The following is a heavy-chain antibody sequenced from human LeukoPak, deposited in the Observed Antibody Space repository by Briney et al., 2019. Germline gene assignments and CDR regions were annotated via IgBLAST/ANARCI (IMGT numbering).Heavy chain of an antibody. V-gene: IGHV3-30*01. D-gene: IGHD6-19*01. J-gene: IGHJ6*03. CDR2: IPYDGSNK. CDR3: AGGSNAVAGTTYYYYYMDV. CDR1: GFTFSSYA. Sequence: GRSLRLSCAASGFTFSSYAMHWVRQAPGKGLEWVAVIPYDGSNKYYADSVKGRFTISRDNSKNTLYLQMDSLRAEDTAVYYCAGGSNAVAGTTYYYYYMDVWGKGATVTVSS.